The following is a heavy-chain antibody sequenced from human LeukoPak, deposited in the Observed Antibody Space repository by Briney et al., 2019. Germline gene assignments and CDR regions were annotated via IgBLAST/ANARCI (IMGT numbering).Heavy chain of an antibody. Sequence: PGGSLRLSCATSGFTLSLAWMHLVRQAPGKGLEWVSRIKYDGSYTNYADSVKGRFTISRDNAGNTLSLHMISLRAEDTAVYFCVRDGDAYNFDFWGQGVLVTVSS. CDR1: GFTLSLAW. CDR3: VRDGDAYNFDF. J-gene: IGHJ4*02. V-gene: IGHV3-74*01. D-gene: IGHD5-24*01. CDR2: IKYDGSYT.